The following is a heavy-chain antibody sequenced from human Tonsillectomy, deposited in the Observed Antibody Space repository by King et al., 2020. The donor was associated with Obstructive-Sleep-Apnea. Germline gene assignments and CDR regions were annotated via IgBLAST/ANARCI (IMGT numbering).Heavy chain of an antibody. CDR1: GYTFTGYH. D-gene: IGHD4-17*01. J-gene: IGHJ4*02. CDR3: ATVAVSTATYYFDY. V-gene: IGHV1-2*02. Sequence: QLVQSGAEVKKPGASVKVSCKASGYTFTGYHIHWVRQAPGQGLEWIGWFNPNSGCTNYAQKFQGMVTMTRDTSISTAYRELSRLISDDTAVYYCATVAVSTATYYFDYWGQGTLVTVSS. CDR2: FNPNSGCT.